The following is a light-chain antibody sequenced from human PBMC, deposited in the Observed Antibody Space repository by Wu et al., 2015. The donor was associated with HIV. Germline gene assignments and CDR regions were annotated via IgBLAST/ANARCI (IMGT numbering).Light chain of an antibody. V-gene: IGKV3-15*01. Sequence: EIVMTQSPATLSVSPGERATLSCRASQSVSSNLAWYQQKPGQAPRLLIYVASTRATGIPARFSGSGSGTEFTLTISSMQSEDFAVXYCQQYNNWPRTFGQGTKVEIK. CDR2: VAS. CDR1: QSVSSN. CDR3: QQYNNWPRT. J-gene: IGKJ1*01.